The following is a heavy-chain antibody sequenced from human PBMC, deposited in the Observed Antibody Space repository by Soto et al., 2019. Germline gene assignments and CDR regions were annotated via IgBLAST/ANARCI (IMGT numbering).Heavy chain of an antibody. CDR3: ARSKFDWFDP. CDR1: GGSISSYY. V-gene: IGHV4-59*01. CDR2: IYYSGST. J-gene: IGHJ5*02. Sequence: SETLSLTCTVSGGSISSYYWSWIRQPPGKGLEWIGYIYYSGSTNYNPSLKSRVTISVDTSKNQFSLKLSSVTAADTAVYYCARSKFDWFDPWGQGTLVTVSS.